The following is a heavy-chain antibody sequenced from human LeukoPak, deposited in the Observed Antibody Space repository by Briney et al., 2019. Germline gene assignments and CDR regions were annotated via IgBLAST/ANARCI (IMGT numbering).Heavy chain of an antibody. V-gene: IGHV1-2*02. D-gene: IGHD2-2*01. CDR2: MNPNSGDT. Sequence: ASVKVSCKASGYTFADYYIHWVRQAPGQGLEWVGWMNPNSGDTNYARGFQGRVTMTRDTSISTAYMELSRLRFDDTAVYYCAKDPFDQMLPENWFDPWGQGTLVTVSS. CDR3: AKDPFDQMLPENWFDP. J-gene: IGHJ5*02. CDR1: GYTFADYY.